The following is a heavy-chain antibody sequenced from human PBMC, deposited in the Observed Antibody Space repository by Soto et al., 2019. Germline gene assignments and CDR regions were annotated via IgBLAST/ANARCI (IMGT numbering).Heavy chain of an antibody. CDR2: ISGNGGT. CDR1: GFTFRIYA. J-gene: IGHJ4*02. CDR3: AKDAPGSGWLSDY. D-gene: IGHD3-22*01. V-gene: IGHV3-23*01. Sequence: GGYLSLSCAASGFTFRIYAMSWVRQAPGKGLEWVSTISGNGGTSYADFVRGRFIISRDNSKNTLYLQMNSLRAEDTAIYYCAKDAPGSGWLSDYWGQGTRVTVSS.